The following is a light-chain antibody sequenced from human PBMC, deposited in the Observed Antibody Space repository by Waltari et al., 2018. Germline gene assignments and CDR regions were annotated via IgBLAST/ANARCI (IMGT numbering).Light chain of an antibody. CDR1: ESVSNY. CDR2: DTS. V-gene: IGKV3-11*01. CDR3: QQGSILPLT. Sequence: EVVLTQSPVTLSLAAGERATLSCRASESVSNYLAWYQQKPGQYPRLLIYDTSKRATGIPARFSGSGYGTDFTLTINNLEAEDFALYYCQQGSILPLTFGGGTKVEIK. J-gene: IGKJ4*01.